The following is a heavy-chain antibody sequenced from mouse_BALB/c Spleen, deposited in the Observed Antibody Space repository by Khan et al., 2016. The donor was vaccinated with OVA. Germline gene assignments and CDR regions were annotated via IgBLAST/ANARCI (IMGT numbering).Heavy chain of an antibody. CDR2: ISTGGHYT. J-gene: IGHJ3*01. CDR3: ARLAYYYDSEGLAY. V-gene: IGHV5-6*01. D-gene: IGHD1-1*01. CDR1: GFTFTTYG. Sequence: VQLVQSGGDLVTPGGSLKLSCAASGFTFTTYGMSWVRQTPDKRLEWVATISTGGHYTYYPDSVKGRFTISRDNAKNTLYLQITSLKSEDTAVFYGARLAYYYDSEGLAYWGQGTLVTVSA.